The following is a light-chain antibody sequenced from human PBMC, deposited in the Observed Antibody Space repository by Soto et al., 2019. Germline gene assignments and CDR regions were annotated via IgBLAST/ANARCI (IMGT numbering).Light chain of an antibody. CDR1: QSISNW. CDR3: QQYNSYWGT. J-gene: IGKJ1*01. CDR2: DAS. V-gene: IGKV1-5*01. Sequence: DIQMTQSPSTLSASVGDRVTITCRASQSISNWLAWYQQKQGKAPKLLIYDASSLESGVPSRFSGSGSGTEFTLTISSLQPDDFATYYRQQYNSYWGTFRQGTKVEIK.